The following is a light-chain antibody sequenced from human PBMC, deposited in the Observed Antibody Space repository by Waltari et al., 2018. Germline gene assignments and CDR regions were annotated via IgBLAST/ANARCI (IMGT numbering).Light chain of an antibody. CDR2: VTSDGSP. J-gene: IGLJ3*02. Sequence: QLVLTQSPSASASLGASVKLTCTLSSGLSSHVIAWLQQQPEKGPRYWMKVTSDGSPSKGAEIPDRFSGASSGAERYLTISSLQSEDEADYYCQTGGHGTWVFGGGTKLTVL. CDR3: QTGGHGTWV. CDR1: SGLSSHV. V-gene: IGLV4-69*01.